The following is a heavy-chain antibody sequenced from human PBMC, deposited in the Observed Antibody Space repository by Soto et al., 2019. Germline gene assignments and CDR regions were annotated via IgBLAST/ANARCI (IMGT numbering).Heavy chain of an antibody. J-gene: IGHJ5*02. CDR1: GFTFSSYG. Sequence: QVQLVESGGGVVQPGRSLRLSCAASGFTFSSYGMHWVRQAPGKGLERVAVIWYDGSNKYYADSVKGRFTISRDNSKNTLYLQMNSLRAEDTAVYYCARGRDEQQLVTSWFDPWGQGTLVTVSS. D-gene: IGHD6-13*01. V-gene: IGHV3-33*01. CDR3: ARGRDEQQLVTSWFDP. CDR2: IWYDGSNK.